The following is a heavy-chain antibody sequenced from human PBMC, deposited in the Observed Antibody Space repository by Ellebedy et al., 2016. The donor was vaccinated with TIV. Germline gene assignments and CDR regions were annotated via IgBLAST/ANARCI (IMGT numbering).Heavy chain of an antibody. CDR1: GFTVSSNY. Sequence: GESLKISCTASGFTVSSNYMNCVRQAPGKGLEWVSVIYSGGNTYYADSVKGRFTISRDNSKNTVYLQLNSLRAEDTAVYYCAREVYSSTWYDCWGQGTLVTVSS. CDR3: AREVYSSTWYDC. D-gene: IGHD4-11*01. J-gene: IGHJ5*01. CDR2: IYSGGNT. V-gene: IGHV3-53*01.